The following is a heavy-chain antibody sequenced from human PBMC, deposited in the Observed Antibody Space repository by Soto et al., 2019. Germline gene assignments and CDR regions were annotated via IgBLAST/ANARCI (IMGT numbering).Heavy chain of an antibody. CDR2: IHFSGDT. CDR3: ARGADGYKLGNY. V-gene: IGHV4-31*03. CDR1: GGSISGGGFY. J-gene: IGHJ4*02. D-gene: IGHD5-12*01. Sequence: QVQLQESGPGLVEPSQTLSLTCTVSGGSISGGGFYWSWIRQHPGKGLEWIGYIHFSGDTYYNPSLQSRVTISVDTSKNQVSLKLTSLTAADTAVYFCARGADGYKLGNYWGQGTLVTVSS.